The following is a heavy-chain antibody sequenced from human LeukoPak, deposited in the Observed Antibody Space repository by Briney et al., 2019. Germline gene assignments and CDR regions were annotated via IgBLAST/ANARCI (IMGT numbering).Heavy chain of an antibody. CDR1: GGSFSGYY. D-gene: IGHD2-2*01. CDR2: INHSGST. V-gene: IGHV4-34*01. CDR3: ARHATTLVVPAAPSLDY. J-gene: IGHJ4*02. Sequence: SETLSLTCAVYGGSFSGYYWSWIRQPPGKGLEWIGEINHSGSTNYNPSLKSRVTISVDTSKNQFSLKLSSVTAADTAVYYCARHATTLVVPAAPSLDYWGQGTLVTVSS.